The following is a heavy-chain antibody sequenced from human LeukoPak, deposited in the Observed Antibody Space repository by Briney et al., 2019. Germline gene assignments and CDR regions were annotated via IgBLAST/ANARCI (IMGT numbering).Heavy chain of an antibody. D-gene: IGHD7-27*01. V-gene: IGHV3-7*01. CDR2: IKQDGSQK. CDR3: AREDWGPDY. J-gene: IGHJ4*02. CDR1: GFTFTGYW. Sequence: PGGSLRLSCAASGFTFTGYWMVWVRQAPGKGLEWVDNIKQDGSQKHYVDSVNGRFTISRDNAKKSLYLQMNNLRAEDTGVYYCAREDWGPDYWGQGTLVTVSS.